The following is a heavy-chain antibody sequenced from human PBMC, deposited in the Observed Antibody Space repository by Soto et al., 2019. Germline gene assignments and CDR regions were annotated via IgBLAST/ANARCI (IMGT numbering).Heavy chain of an antibody. Sequence: SETLSLTCTVSGGSISSYYWSWIRQPPGKGLEWIGYIYYSGSTNYNPSLKSRVTISVDTSKNQFSLKLSSVTAADTAVYYCARDRGDGYTLYYWGQGTLVTVSS. J-gene: IGHJ4*02. D-gene: IGHD5-12*01. V-gene: IGHV4-59*01. CDR2: IYYSGST. CDR3: ARDRGDGYTLYY. CDR1: GGSISSYY.